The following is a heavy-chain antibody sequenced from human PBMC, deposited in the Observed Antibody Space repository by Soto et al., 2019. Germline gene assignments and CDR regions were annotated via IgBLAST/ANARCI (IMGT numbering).Heavy chain of an antibody. D-gene: IGHD7-27*01. CDR3: ASDSTGWFDS. J-gene: IGHJ5*01. Sequence: KSSETLSLTCTVSGGSVSSYYWSWTRQPAGKGLEWIGRFYTSGNTNYNPSLKSRVTMSLDTSKNQFSLKLSSVTAADTAAYFCASDSTGWFDSWGQGTLVTVSS. CDR1: GGSVSSYY. CDR2: FYTSGNT. V-gene: IGHV4-4*07.